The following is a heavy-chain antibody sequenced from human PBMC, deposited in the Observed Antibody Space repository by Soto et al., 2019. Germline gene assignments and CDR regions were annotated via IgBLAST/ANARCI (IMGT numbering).Heavy chain of an antibody. CDR1: GFTFSSYS. J-gene: IGHJ5*02. CDR3: ARDLSYGDYVWFDP. CDR2: ISSSSSYI. Sequence: PGGSLRLSCAASGFTFSSYSMNWVRQAPGKGLEWVSSISSSSSYIYYADSVKGRFTISRDNAKNSLYLQMNSLRAEDTAVYYCARDLSYGDYVWFDPWGQGTLVTVSS. D-gene: IGHD4-17*01. V-gene: IGHV3-21*01.